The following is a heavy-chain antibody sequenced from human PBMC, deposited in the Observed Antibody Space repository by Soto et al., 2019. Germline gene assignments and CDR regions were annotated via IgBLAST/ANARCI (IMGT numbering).Heavy chain of an antibody. V-gene: IGHV1-69*01. J-gene: IGHJ6*02. D-gene: IGHD2-2*01. CDR1: GGTFSSYA. Sequence: QVQLVQSGAEVKKPGSSVKVSCKASGGTFSSYAISWVRQAPGQGLEWMGGIIPISDTTNYAQKFQGRVTITADESTSTAYMELNSLRSEDTAVYYCARSQGSSTSLEIYYYYYYGMDVWGQGTTGTVSS. CDR2: IIPISDTT. CDR3: ARSQGSSTSLEIYYYYYYGMDV.